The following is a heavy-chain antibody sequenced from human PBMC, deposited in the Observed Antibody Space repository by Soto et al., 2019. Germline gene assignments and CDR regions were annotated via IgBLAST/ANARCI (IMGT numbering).Heavy chain of an antibody. CDR2: INPNSGGT. D-gene: IGHD2-15*01. J-gene: IGHJ6*01. Sequence: ASVKVSCKASGYTFTVYYMHWVLQAPGEGLEWMGWINPNSGGTNYAQKFQGWVTMTRDTSISTAYMELSRLRSDDTAVYYCARDGRRGGSSTHRGGMEVWGQGTTVNVSS. CDR1: GYTFTVYY. CDR3: ARDGRRGGSSTHRGGMEV. V-gene: IGHV1-2*04.